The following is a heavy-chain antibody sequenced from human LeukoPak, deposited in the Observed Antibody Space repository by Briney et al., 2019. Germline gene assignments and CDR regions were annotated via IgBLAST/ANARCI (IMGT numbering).Heavy chain of an antibody. V-gene: IGHV3-53*01. Sequence: PGGSPRLSCAASGFTVSTNYMSWVRQAPGKGLEWVSVISSGGNTYYADSVKGRFTISRDNSKNTMYLQMNSLRAEDTAVYYCGRLTSWGQGTLVTVSS. D-gene: IGHD1-1*01. CDR2: ISSGGNT. CDR1: GFTVSTNY. J-gene: IGHJ4*02. CDR3: GRLTS.